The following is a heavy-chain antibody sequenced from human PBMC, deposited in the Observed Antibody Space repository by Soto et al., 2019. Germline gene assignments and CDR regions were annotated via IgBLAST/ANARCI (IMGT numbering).Heavy chain of an antibody. CDR1: GYTFTSYE. V-gene: IGHV1-8*01. CDR2: TNPNSGDT. D-gene: IGHD3-10*01. Sequence: QVQLVQSGAEVKKPGASVKVSCKASGYTFTSYEINWVRQATGQGRGWMGWTNPNSGDTGYAQKFQGRGTMTRNTSISKAYMELSSLRSEDPDVYYCARGELLWFGELLRWGQGTLVTVSS. CDR3: ARGELLWFGELLR. J-gene: IGHJ4*02.